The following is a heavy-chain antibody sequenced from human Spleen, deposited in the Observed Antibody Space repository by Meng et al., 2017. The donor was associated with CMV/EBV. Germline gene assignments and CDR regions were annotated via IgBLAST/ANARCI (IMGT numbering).Heavy chain of an antibody. Sequence: GPTLVKRTQSLTLTCTYSGFSLSSSGVGVGWIRQPPGKALEWLALIFWNDDKCYSPSLKSRLTITKDTSKNQVVLTMTNMDPVDTATYYCAHRRQLTVTTLDRNTFDIWGQGTMVTVSS. J-gene: IGHJ3*02. D-gene: IGHD4-11*01. V-gene: IGHV2-5*01. CDR2: IFWNDDK. CDR3: AHRRQLTVTTLDRNTFDI. CDR1: GFSLSSSGVG.